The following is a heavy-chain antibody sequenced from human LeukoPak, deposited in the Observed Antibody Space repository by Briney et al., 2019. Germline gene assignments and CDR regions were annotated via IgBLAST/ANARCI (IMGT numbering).Heavy chain of an antibody. V-gene: IGHV3-53*01. CDR1: GFTFSSNY. CDR3: ARQYCSGGDCYFFD. CDR2: IYSGGST. D-gene: IGHD2-15*01. J-gene: IGHJ4*02. Sequence: PGGSLRLSCAASGFTFSSNYMSWVRQAPGKGLEWVSVIYSGGSTYYADSVKGRFTISRDNSKNTLYLQMNSLRAEDTALYYCARQYCSGGDCYFFDWGQGTLVTVSS.